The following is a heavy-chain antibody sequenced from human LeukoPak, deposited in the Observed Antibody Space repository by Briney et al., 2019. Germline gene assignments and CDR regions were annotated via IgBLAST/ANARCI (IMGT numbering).Heavy chain of an antibody. CDR3: ARQPNEYYHDSSGYYY. Sequence: SETLSLTCTVSGGSISSSSYYWGWIRQPPGKGLEGIGSIYYSGSTYYNPSLKSRVTISVDTSKNQFSLKLSSVTAADTAVYYCARQPNEYYHDSSGYYYWGQGTLVTVSS. CDR2: IYYSGST. J-gene: IGHJ4*02. D-gene: IGHD3-22*01. V-gene: IGHV4-39*01. CDR1: GGSISSSSYY.